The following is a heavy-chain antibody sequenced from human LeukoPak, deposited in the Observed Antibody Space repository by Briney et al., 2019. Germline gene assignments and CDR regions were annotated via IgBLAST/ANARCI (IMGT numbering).Heavy chain of an antibody. Sequence: GGSLRLSCAASGFTFSSYAMGWVRQAPGKGLAWVSGVSGSGGSTYYADSVKGRLTISRDNSKNALYLQMNSLRAEDTAVYYCAKGWNGYDRFDYWGQGTLVTVSS. V-gene: IGHV3-23*01. CDR3: AKGWNGYDRFDY. D-gene: IGHD5-12*01. J-gene: IGHJ4*02. CDR2: VSGSGGST. CDR1: GFTFSSYA.